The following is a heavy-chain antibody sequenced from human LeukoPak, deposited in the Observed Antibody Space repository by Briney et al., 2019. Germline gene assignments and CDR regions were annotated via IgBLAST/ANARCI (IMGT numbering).Heavy chain of an antibody. CDR2: ISGSGGST. Sequence: PGGSLRLSCAASGFTFSSYAMTWVRQAPGKGLEWVSAISGSGGSTYYADSVKGRFTISRDNSKNTLYLQMNSLRAEDTAVYYCAKDQPKYYYDSSGSSTGGYWGQGTLVTVSS. J-gene: IGHJ4*02. CDR3: AKDQPKYYYDSSGSSTGGY. CDR1: GFTFSSYA. V-gene: IGHV3-23*01. D-gene: IGHD3-22*01.